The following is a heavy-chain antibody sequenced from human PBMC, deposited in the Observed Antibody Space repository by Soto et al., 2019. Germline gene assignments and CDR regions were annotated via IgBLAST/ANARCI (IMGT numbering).Heavy chain of an antibody. J-gene: IGHJ6*02. CDR2: VIPVFGTA. Sequence: QVQLVQSGAEVKRPGSSVKVSCNSSGGSFSTYAISWVRQAPGPGLEWLGGVIPVFGTASYSQKFQGRLTITADESTTTVYMYRSSLKSADTATYYCARAMQSTAGTVDYYYGMDVWGQGTAVTVPS. D-gene: IGHD1-1*01. CDR1: GGSFSTYA. CDR3: ARAMQSTAGTVDYYYGMDV. V-gene: IGHV1-69*01.